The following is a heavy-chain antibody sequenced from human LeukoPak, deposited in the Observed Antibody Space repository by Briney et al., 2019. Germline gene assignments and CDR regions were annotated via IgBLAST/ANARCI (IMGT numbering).Heavy chain of an antibody. V-gene: IGHV3-23*01. Sequence: GGSLRLSCAASGFTFSSYAMSWVRQAPGKGLEWVSAISGSGGSTYYADSVKGRFTISRDNSKNTLYLQMNSLRAEDTAVYYCATTMIVVVTKGGPFDIWRQGTMVTVSS. CDR2: ISGSGGST. CDR1: GFTFSSYA. CDR3: ATTMIVVVTKGGPFDI. D-gene: IGHD3-22*01. J-gene: IGHJ3*02.